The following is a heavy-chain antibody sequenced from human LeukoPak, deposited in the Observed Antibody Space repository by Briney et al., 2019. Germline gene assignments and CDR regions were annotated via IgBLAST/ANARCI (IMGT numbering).Heavy chain of an antibody. Sequence: GGSLRLSCAASGFTFSDYYMTWIRQAPGKGLEWVSYITRSGSTTYYADSVKGRFTISRDNAKNSLFLQVNSLRAEDTAVYYCARRYYYDSSGYLHWGQGTLVTVSS. CDR1: GFTFSDYY. CDR3: ARRYYYDSSGYLH. CDR2: ITRSGSTT. J-gene: IGHJ4*02. V-gene: IGHV3-11*01. D-gene: IGHD3-22*01.